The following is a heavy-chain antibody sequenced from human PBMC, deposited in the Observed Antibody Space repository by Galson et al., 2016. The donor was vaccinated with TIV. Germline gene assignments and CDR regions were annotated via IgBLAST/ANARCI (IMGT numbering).Heavy chain of an antibody. Sequence: SETLSLTCAVSGDSITSSNWWSWVRQPPGKGLEWIGDVYHGGSPNFHPSLQSRVTMSLDRSKNQFSLRLGSVTAADTAVYYCARGGSVTEFFFDFWGQGILVTVSS. CDR2: VYHGGSP. CDR3: ARGGSVTEFFFDF. V-gene: IGHV4-4*02. CDR1: GDSITSSNW. D-gene: IGHD2-21*02. J-gene: IGHJ4*02.